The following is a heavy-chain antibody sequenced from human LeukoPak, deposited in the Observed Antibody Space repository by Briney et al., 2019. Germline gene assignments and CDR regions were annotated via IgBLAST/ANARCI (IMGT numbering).Heavy chain of an antibody. D-gene: IGHD6-19*01. Sequence: ASVKVSCKASGYTFTNYGISWVRQAPGQGLEWMGWISAYNGNTNYAQKLQGRVTMTRDTSTSTAYMELRSLRSDDTAVYYCARDPPGHSSGWSNDAFDIWGQGTMVTVSS. CDR1: GYTFTNYG. CDR3: ARDPPGHSSGWSNDAFDI. CDR2: ISAYNGNT. V-gene: IGHV1-18*01. J-gene: IGHJ3*02.